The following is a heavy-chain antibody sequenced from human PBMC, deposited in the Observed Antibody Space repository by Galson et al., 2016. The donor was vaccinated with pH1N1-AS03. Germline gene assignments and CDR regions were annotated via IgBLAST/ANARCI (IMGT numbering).Heavy chain of an antibody. Sequence: ETLSLTCTFSVTSGNSFFWTLIRQPAGKVLEWIGRVYTTGTTYYTPSLKSRVTISVDSSKNEFSLNLTTVTAADTAVYYCAKVEVLGTFNSYDYMDGWGKGTTVTVSS. V-gene: IGHV4-4*07. CDR2: VYTTGTT. CDR1: VTSGNSFF. D-gene: IGHD6-19*01. CDR3: AKVEVLGTFNSYDYMDG. J-gene: IGHJ6*03.